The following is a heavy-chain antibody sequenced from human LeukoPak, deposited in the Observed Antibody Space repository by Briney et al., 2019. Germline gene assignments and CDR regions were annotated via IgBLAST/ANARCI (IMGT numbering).Heavy chain of an antibody. CDR2: ISAYNGNT. D-gene: IGHD3-16*01. J-gene: IGHJ4*02. V-gene: IGHV1-18*01. CDR1: GYTFTSYG. CDR3: ARARGGDFDY. Sequence: ASVKVSCKASGYTFTSYGISWVRQAPGQGLEWMGWISAYNGNTNYAQKFQGRVTITADESTSTAYMELSSLRSEDTAVYYCARARGGDFDYWGQGTLVTVSS.